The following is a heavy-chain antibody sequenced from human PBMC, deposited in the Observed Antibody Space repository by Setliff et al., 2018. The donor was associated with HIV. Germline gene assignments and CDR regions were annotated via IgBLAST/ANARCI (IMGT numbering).Heavy chain of an antibody. CDR2: AYISESS. J-gene: IGHJ4*02. V-gene: IGHV4-61*02. Sequence: SETLSLTCNVPGGLISSGSYYWSWVRQPAGKGLEWIGRAYISESSHYNPSLKSRVTMSVDTSKNQFSLNLNSVTAADTAVYYCARDRTEFVDGGYYPYYFDSWGQGTLVTVSS. CDR3: ARDRTEFVDGGYYPYYFDS. CDR1: GGLISSGSYY. D-gene: IGHD3-22*01.